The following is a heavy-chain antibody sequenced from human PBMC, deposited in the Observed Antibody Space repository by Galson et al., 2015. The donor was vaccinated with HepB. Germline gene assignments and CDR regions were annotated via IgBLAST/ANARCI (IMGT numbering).Heavy chain of an antibody. CDR3: ARGNGYCSSTSCYVVYYYYYSGMDV. Sequence: SLRLSCAASGFTFSSYSMNWVRQAPGKGLEWVSYISSSSSTIYYADSVKGRFTISRDNAKNSLYLQMNSLRAEDTAVYYCARGNGYCSSTSCYVVYYYYYSGMDVWGQGTTVTVSS. CDR2: ISSSSSTI. V-gene: IGHV3-48*01. D-gene: IGHD2-2*03. J-gene: IGHJ6*02. CDR1: GFTFSSYS.